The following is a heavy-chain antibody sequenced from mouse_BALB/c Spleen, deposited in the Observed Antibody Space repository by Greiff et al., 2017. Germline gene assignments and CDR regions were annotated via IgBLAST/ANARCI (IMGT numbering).Heavy chain of an antibody. J-gene: IGHJ4*01. CDR2: IDPYNGGT. D-gene: IGHD2-1*01. CDR3: ARRSYYGNHYAMDY. V-gene: IGHV1S135*01. Sequence: VQLQQSGPELVKPGASVKISCKASGYSFTGYYMNWVKQSNGKSLEWIGNIDPYNGGTSYNQKFKGKATLTVDKSSSTAYMQLKSLTSEDSAVYYCARRSYYGNHYAMDYWGQGTSVTVSS. CDR1: GYSFTGYY.